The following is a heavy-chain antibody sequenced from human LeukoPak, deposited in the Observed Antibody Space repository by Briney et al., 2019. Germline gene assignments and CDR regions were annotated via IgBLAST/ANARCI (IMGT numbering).Heavy chain of an antibody. Sequence: ASVKVSCKASGYTFTSYGISWVRQAPGQGLEWMGWISAYNGNTNYAQKLQGRVTMTTDTSTSTAYMELRSLRSEDTAVYYCARSIAAAGTGWAAFDIWGQGKMVTVSS. CDR3: ARSIAAAGTGWAAFDI. CDR1: GYTFTSYG. J-gene: IGHJ3*02. V-gene: IGHV1-18*01. D-gene: IGHD6-13*01. CDR2: ISAYNGNT.